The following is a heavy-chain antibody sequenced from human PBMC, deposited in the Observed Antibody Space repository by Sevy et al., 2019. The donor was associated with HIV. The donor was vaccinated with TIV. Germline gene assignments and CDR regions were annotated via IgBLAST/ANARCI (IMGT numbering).Heavy chain of an antibody. D-gene: IGHD6-13*01. Sequence: GGSLRLSCVASGFTFSDHYMEWVRQAPGKGLEWVGRTSNKADGYTTEYAASVKGRFTISRDESKNSLYVQMNSLKAEDTAVYYCAPRAGIAAAGRVFDCWGQGTLVTVPS. CDR2: TSNKADGYTT. V-gene: IGHV3-72*01. J-gene: IGHJ4*02. CDR1: GFTFSDHY. CDR3: APRAGIAAAGRVFDC.